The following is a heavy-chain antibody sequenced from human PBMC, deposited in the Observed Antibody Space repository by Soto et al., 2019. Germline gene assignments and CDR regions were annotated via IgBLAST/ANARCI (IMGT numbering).Heavy chain of an antibody. V-gene: IGHV3-23*01. CDR3: AKDRASYGDYVGAYYYYMDV. CDR1: GFTFSSYA. D-gene: IGHD4-17*01. J-gene: IGHJ6*03. CDR2: ISGSGGST. Sequence: GGSLRLSCAASGFTFSSYAMSWVRQAPGKGLEWVSAISGSGGSTYYADSVKGRFTISRDNSKNTLYLQMNSLRAEDTAVYYCAKDRASYGDYVGAYYYYMDVWGKGTTVTVSS.